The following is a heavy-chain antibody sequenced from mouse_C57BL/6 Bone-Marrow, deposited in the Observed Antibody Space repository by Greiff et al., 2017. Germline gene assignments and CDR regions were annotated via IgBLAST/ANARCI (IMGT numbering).Heavy chain of an antibody. D-gene: IGHD1-1*01. CDR1: GFTFSDYG. V-gene: IGHV5-17*01. Sequence: EVKLVESGGGLVKPGGSLKLSCAASGFTFSDYGMHWVRQAPEKGLEWVAYISSGSSTIYYADTVKGRFTISRDNAKNTLFMQLTSLRSEDTAMYYWAGAGSQAWFAYWGQGTLVTVSA. CDR3: AGAGSQAWFAY. J-gene: IGHJ3*01. CDR2: ISSGSSTI.